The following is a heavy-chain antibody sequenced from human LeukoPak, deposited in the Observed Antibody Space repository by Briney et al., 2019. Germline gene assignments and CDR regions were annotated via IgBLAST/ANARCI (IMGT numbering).Heavy chain of an antibody. CDR3: AKDADSGYDREVWYYFDY. D-gene: IGHD5-12*01. CDR2: ISGSGGST. V-gene: IGHV3-23*01. J-gene: IGHJ4*02. CDR1: GFTFSSYA. Sequence: GGSLRLSCAASGFTFSSYATSWVRQAPGKGLEWVSAISGSGGSTYYADSVKGRFTISRDNSKNTLYLQMNSLRAEDTAVYYCAKDADSGYDREVWYYFDYWGQGTLVTVSS.